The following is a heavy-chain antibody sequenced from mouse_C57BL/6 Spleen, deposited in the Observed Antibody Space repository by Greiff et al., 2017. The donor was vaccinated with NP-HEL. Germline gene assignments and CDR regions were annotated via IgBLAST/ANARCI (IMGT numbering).Heavy chain of an antibody. CDR1: GYTFTSYW. CDR3: ARDYGSSPYWYFDV. J-gene: IGHJ1*03. Sequence: QVQLQHPGAELVMPGASVKLSCKASGYTFTSYWMHWVKQRPGQGLEWIGEIDPSDSYTNYNQKFKGKSTLTVDKSSSTAYMQLSSLTSEDSAVYYCARDYGSSPYWYFDVWGTGTTVTVSS. D-gene: IGHD1-1*01. V-gene: IGHV1-69*01. CDR2: IDPSDSYT.